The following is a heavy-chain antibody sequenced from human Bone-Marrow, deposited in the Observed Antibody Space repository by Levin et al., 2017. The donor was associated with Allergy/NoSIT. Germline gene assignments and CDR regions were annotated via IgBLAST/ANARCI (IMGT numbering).Heavy chain of an antibody. CDR3: VKFAGYDYFDAFDV. D-gene: IGHD5-12*01. CDR2: IAGSGDYI. V-gene: IGHV3-23*01. J-gene: IGHJ3*01. Sequence: GESLKISCKASGFTFSDYAMSWVRQAPGKGLEWVSVIAGSGDYIYYADSVRGRFTISRDNSKDTLYLQMNSLRADDTAVYYCVKFAGYDYFDAFDVWGRGTMVTVSS. CDR1: GFTFSDYA.